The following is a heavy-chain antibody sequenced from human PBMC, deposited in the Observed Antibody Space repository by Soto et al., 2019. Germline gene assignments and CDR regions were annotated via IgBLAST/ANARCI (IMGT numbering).Heavy chain of an antibody. Sequence: ASVKVSCKASGGTFSSYAISWVRQAPGQGLEWMGGIIPIFGTANYAQKFQGRVTITADESTSTAYVELSSLRSEDTAVYYCARGGGVPAARSGWFDPWGQGTLVTVSS. CDR1: GGTFSSYA. D-gene: IGHD2-2*01. CDR3: ARGGGVPAARSGWFDP. J-gene: IGHJ5*02. V-gene: IGHV1-69*13. CDR2: IIPIFGTA.